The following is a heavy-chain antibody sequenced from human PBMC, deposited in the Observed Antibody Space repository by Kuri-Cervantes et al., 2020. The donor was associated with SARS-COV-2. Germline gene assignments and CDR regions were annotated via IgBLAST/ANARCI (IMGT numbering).Heavy chain of an antibody. D-gene: IGHD5-18*01. CDR3: ARAAMAVYYFDY. Sequence: ASVKVSCKASGYTFTGYYMHWVRQAPGQGLEWMGWISPNSGGTNYAQKFQGRVTMTRDTSISTAYMELSRLRSDDTAVYYCARAAMAVYYFDYWGQGTLVTVSS. J-gene: IGHJ4*02. CDR1: GYTFTGYY. V-gene: IGHV1-2*02. CDR2: ISPNSGGT.